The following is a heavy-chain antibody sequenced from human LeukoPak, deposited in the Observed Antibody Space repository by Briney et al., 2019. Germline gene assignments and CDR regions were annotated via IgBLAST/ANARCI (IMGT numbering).Heavy chain of an antibody. D-gene: IGHD2-15*01. CDR1: GYTFTGYY. CDR3: ARDLELGGGSGFDY. V-gene: IGHV1-2*02. J-gene: IGHJ4*02. Sequence: GASVKVSCKASGYTFTGYYMHWVRQAPGQGLEWMGWINPNSGGTNYAQKFQGRVTMTRDTSISTAYMELSRLRSEDTAVYYCARDLELGGGSGFDYWGQGTLVTVSS. CDR2: INPNSGGT.